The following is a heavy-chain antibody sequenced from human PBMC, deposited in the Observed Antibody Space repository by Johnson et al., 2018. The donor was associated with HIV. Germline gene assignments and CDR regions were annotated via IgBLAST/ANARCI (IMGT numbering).Heavy chain of an antibody. CDR1: GFTFDDYG. V-gene: IGHV3-20*04. J-gene: IGHJ3*02. Sequence: EVQLVESGRGVVRPGGSLRVSCAASGFTFDDYGMSCVRQAPGKGLEWVSVINWNGGSTGYADSVKGRFTISRDNSKNTLNLQMNSLRAEDTAVYYCAREGEPDGFDIWGQGTMVTVSS. D-gene: IGHD3-16*01. CDR3: AREGEPDGFDI. CDR2: INWNGGST.